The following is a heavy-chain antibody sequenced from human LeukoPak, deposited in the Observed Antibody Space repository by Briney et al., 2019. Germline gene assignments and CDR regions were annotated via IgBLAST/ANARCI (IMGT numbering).Heavy chain of an antibody. V-gene: IGHV3-30-3*01. Sequence: GGSLRLSCIASEFTVSSNYMSWVRQAPGKGLEWVAVISYDGSNKYYADSVKGRFTISRDNSKNTLYLQMNSLRAEDTAVYYCARDRQLVNYFDYWGQGTLVTVSS. CDR1: EFTVSSNY. D-gene: IGHD6-13*01. CDR2: ISYDGSNK. CDR3: ARDRQLVNYFDY. J-gene: IGHJ4*02.